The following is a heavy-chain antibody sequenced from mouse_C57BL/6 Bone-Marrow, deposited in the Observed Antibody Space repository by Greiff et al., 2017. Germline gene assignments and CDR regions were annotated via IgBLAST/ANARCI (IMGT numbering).Heavy chain of an antibody. CDR3: ADGYYAMDY. J-gene: IGHJ4*01. V-gene: IGHV1-69*01. CDR2: IDPSDSYT. CDR1: GYTFTSYW. D-gene: IGHD2-3*01. Sequence: VQLQQPGAELVMPGASVKLSCKASGYTFTSYWMHWVKQRPGQGLEWIGEIDPSDSYTNYTQKFKGKSTLTVDKSSSTAYMQLSSLTSEDSAVYYCADGYYAMDYWGQGTSVTVSS.